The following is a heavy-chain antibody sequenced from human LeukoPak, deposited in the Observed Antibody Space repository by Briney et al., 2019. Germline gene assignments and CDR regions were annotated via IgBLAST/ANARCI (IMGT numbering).Heavy chain of an antibody. CDR1: GFAFRDYA. V-gene: IGHV3-49*04. CDR2: IRSKVYGGTT. D-gene: IGHD3-22*01. Sequence: GGSLRLSCTGFGFAFRDYAVSWVRQAPGKGLECIGFIRSKVYGGTTEYAASVKDRFTISRDDSKSIAYLQMNSLKTEDTAVYYCTRDPYYFDSSGYYHHAFDIWGQETMVAVSS. CDR3: TRDPYYFDSSGYYHHAFDI. J-gene: IGHJ3*02.